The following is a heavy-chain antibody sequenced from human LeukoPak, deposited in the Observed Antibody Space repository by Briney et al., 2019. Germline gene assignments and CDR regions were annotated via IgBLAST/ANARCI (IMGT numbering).Heavy chain of an antibody. Sequence: ASVKVSCKASGYTFTSYDINWVRQAPGQGLEWMGLINPSGGSTNHAQKFQGRVTMTRDMSTNTVYMELSSLRSEDTAVYYCAREAVTIFGLVRTQTTKRPHRFDPWGQGTLVSVSS. J-gene: IGHJ5*02. CDR2: INPSGGST. CDR3: AREAVTIFGLVRTQTTKRPHRFDP. CDR1: GYTFTSYD. V-gene: IGHV1-46*01. D-gene: IGHD3-3*01.